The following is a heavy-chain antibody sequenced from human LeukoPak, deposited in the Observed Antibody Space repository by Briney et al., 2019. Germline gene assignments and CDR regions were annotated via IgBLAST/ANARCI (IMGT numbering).Heavy chain of an antibody. J-gene: IGHJ4*02. CDR3: TTGLGGDSYGYKGGEVDY. V-gene: IGHV3-48*03. CDR1: GFTFSSYE. D-gene: IGHD5-18*01. CDR2: ISSSGSTI. Sequence: GGSLRLSCAASGFTFSSYEMNWVRQAPGKGLEWVSYISSSGSTIYYADSVKGRFTISRDNAKNSLYLQMKSLRAEDTAVYYCTTGLGGDSYGYKGGEVDYWGQGTLVTVSS.